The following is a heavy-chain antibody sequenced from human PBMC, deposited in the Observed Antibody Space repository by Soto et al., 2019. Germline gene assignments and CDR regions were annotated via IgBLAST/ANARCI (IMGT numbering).Heavy chain of an antibody. J-gene: IGHJ4*02. V-gene: IGHV4-39*01. Sequence: SETLSLTCTVSGGSVSSNHYYWGWFRHTPGKGLEWIATIFHNGNTYSNPSFRGRVTISLDTSKNLFSLRLTSVTAEDTAVYFCSSLSYSGSYYLQLFDNWGRGTMVTVSS. CDR2: IFHNGNT. D-gene: IGHD1-26*01. CDR3: SSLSYSGSYYLQLFDN. CDR1: GGSVSSNHYY.